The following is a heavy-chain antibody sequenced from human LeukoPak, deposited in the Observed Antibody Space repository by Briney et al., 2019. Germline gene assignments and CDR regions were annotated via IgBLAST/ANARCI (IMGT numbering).Heavy chain of an antibody. J-gene: IGHJ4*02. D-gene: IGHD2-15*01. CDR2: LNEDGTVK. CDR1: SYSLISSW. CDR3: ANVPRSTVSY. Sequence: PGGSLRLSCAASSYSLISSWMQWARQTPGKRLEWVAELNEDGTVKYYVDSVKGRFTIYRDNAKNSLYLHMNRLRAEVRGVYFCANVPRSTVSYWGRGTLVTVSS. V-gene: IGHV3-7*01.